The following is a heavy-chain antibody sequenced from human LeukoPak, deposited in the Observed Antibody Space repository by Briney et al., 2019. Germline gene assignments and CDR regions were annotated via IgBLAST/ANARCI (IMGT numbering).Heavy chain of an antibody. CDR3: AKLSCSAGSCHGMDV. V-gene: IGHV3-23*01. J-gene: IGHJ6*02. CDR1: GFTFSSYG. Sequence: GGSLRLSCAASGFTFSSYGMHWVRQAPGKGLEWVSGISGSGDSTYYADSVKGRFTISKDNSKDTLYLQMNSLRAEDTAVYMCAKLSCSAGSCHGMDVWGQGTTVTVSS. CDR2: ISGSGDST. D-gene: IGHD2-15*01.